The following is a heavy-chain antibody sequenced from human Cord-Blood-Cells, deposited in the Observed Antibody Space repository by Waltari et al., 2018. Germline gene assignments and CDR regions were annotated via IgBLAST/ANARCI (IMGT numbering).Heavy chain of an antibody. J-gene: IGHJ4*02. CDR1: GFLLSTSGMC. CDR3: ARNYGVNSYFDY. CDR2: IDWDDDK. D-gene: IGHD4-17*01. V-gene: IGHV2-70*01. Sequence: QVTLRESGPAPVKPTQTLTLTCTFSGFLLSTSGMCVSWIRQPPGKALEWLALIDWDDDKYYSTSLKTRLTISKDTSKNQVVLTMTNMDPVDTATYCCARNYGVNSYFDYWGQGTLVTVSS.